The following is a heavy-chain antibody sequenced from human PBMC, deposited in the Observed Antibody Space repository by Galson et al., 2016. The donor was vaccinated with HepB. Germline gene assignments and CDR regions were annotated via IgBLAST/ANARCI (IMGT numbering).Heavy chain of an antibody. D-gene: IGHD1-26*01. Sequence: SLRLSCAASGFTLSERYMDWVRRAPGKGLEWVARTKNRANGYTKEYAASVRDRFTISRDDSKNSLCLQMNSLKTEDTAVYYCVGWDTGAASWGQGTLVTVSS. CDR3: VGWDTGAAS. CDR2: TKNRANGYTK. CDR1: GFTLSERY. V-gene: IGHV3-72*01. J-gene: IGHJ4*02.